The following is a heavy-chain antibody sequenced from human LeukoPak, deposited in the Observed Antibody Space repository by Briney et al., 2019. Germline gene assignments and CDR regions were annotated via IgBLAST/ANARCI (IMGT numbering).Heavy chain of an antibody. CDR1: GDSVSSNSAA. V-gene: IGHV6-1*01. CDR3: ARGYWAHGMNV. J-gene: IGHJ6*02. D-gene: IGHD6-13*01. Sequence: SQTLSLTCALSGDSVSSNSAAWNWIRQSPSRGLEWLGRAYYTSKWITNCAVSVRSRITVNPNTSNNQFSLQLNSVTPEDTAVYYCARGYWAHGMNVWGPGTTVTVSS. CDR2: AYYTSKWIT.